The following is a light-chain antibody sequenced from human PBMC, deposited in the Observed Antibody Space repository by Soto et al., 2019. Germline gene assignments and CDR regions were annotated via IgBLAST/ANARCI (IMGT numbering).Light chain of an antibody. V-gene: IGKV3-15*01. CDR2: GAS. CDR3: QQYNGGWT. CDR1: QSISSD. J-gene: IGKJ1*01. Sequence: EILMTQSPATLSVYPGERATLSCRASQSISSDLAWYQHKPGQGPRLLIYGASTRVTGIPARFSGSGSGTEFTLTISSLQSEDFAVYYCQQYNGGWTFGQGTKVEIK.